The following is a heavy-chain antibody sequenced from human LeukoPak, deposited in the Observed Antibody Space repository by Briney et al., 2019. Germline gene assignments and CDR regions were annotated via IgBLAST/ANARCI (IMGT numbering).Heavy chain of an antibody. J-gene: IGHJ3*02. CDR2: IYYSGST. V-gene: IGHV4-59*08. D-gene: IGHD5-24*01. Sequence: SETLSLTCTVSGGSISSYYWSWIRQPPGKGLEWIGYIYYSGSTNYNPSLKSRVTISVDTSKNQFSLKLSSVTAADTAVYYCASTVEMDTIRGDAFDIWGQGTMVTVSS. CDR3: ASTVEMDTIRGDAFDI. CDR1: GGSISSYY.